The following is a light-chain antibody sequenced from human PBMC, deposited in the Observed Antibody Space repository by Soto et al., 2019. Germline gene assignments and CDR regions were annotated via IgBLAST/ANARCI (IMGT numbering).Light chain of an antibody. CDR2: AAS. CDR3: QQGYSFPVT. Sequence: DIKLTQSPSFLSASIGDRVTITCRASQGISSDLAWYQQKPGKAPKLLMYAASTLQSGVPSRFSGSGSGTDFTLTISSLQPEDFATYYCQQGYSFPVTFGGGTKVDIK. V-gene: IGKV1-9*01. CDR1: QGISSD. J-gene: IGKJ4*01.